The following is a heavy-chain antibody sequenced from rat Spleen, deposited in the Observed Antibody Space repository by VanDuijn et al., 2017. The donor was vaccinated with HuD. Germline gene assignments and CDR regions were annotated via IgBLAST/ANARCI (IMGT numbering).Heavy chain of an antibody. V-gene: IGHV2S61*01. J-gene: IGHJ2*01. D-gene: IGHD3-5*01. CDR1: GFSLSRHG. CDR2: IWGNGNT. Sequence: QVHLKESGPGRVQPSQTLSLTCTVSGFSLSRHGVIWVRQPPGKGLEWMGVIWGNGNTNYKSALKSRLSISRDTSKSQVFLKMNNLQTEDTAMYFCATQHYWGQGVMVTVSS. CDR3: ATQHY.